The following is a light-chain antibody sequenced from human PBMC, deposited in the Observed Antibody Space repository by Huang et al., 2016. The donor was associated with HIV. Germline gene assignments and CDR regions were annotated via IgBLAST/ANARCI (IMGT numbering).Light chain of an antibody. J-gene: IGKJ1*01. V-gene: IGKV1-39*01. CDR2: AAS. CDR3: QQSYSTPRA. Sequence: DIQMTQSPSSLSASVGDRVTITCRASQSISSYLNWYQQKPGKVPNLLIYAASSLQSGVPSRFSVSGSGTDFTLTISSLQPEDFATYYCQQSYSTPRAFGQGTKVEIK. CDR1: QSISSY.